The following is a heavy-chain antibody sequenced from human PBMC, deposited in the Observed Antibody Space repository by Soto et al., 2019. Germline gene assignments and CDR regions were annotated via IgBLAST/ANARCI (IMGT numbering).Heavy chain of an antibody. Sequence: EVQLVESGGGLVQPGGSLRLSCAASGFTFSSYEMNWVRQAPGKGLEWVSYISSSGSTIYYADSVKGRFTISRDNAKNSLYLQMNSLRAEDTAVSYCARALRQWGYFDYWGQGTLVTVSS. CDR3: ARALRQWGYFDY. D-gene: IGHD4-17*01. J-gene: IGHJ4*02. V-gene: IGHV3-48*03. CDR2: ISSSGSTI. CDR1: GFTFSSYE.